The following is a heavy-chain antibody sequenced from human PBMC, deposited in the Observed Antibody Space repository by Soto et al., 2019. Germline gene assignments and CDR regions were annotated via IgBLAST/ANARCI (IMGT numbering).Heavy chain of an antibody. CDR3: VKDKGYCSGGSCYGVNWFDS. V-gene: IGHV3-64D*06. Sequence: GGSLRLSCSASGFTFSSYGMHWVRQAPGKGLEYVSPISSNGGSTYYADSVKGRFTISRDNSKNTLYLQMSSLRAEDTAVYYWVKDKGYCSGGSCYGVNWFDSWGQGTLVTVSS. CDR1: GFTFSSYG. J-gene: IGHJ5*01. D-gene: IGHD2-15*01. CDR2: ISSNGGST.